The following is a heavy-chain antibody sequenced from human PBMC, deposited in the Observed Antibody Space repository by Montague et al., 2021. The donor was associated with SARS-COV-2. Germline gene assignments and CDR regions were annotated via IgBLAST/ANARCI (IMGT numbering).Heavy chain of an antibody. CDR2: VNQSGGT. V-gene: IGHV4-34*01. CDR1: GGSLSNNY. D-gene: IGHD3-9*01. J-gene: IGHJ4*02. CDR3: ARVPLAFENFDS. Sequence: SETLSLTCTVLGGSLSNNYLTWVRPPPRKGLEWIGKVNQSGGTTHSNPSLKGRVMISVDRSSNQMSLNLESVTAADTAVYYCARVPLAFENFDSWGPGILGAGSS.